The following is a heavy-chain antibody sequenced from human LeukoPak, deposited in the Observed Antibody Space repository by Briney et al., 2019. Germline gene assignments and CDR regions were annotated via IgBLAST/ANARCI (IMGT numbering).Heavy chain of an antibody. D-gene: IGHD3-22*01. CDR3: ARNYDSSGYSQYYFDY. CDR2: IYYSGST. CDR1: GGSISGGDYY. J-gene: IGHJ4*02. Sequence: SQTLSLTCTVSGGSISGGDYYWSWIRQPPGKGLEWIGYIYYSGSTYYNPSLKSRVTISVDTSKNQFSLKLSSVTAADTAVYYCARNYDSSGYSQYYFDYWGQGTLVTVSS. V-gene: IGHV4-30-4*01.